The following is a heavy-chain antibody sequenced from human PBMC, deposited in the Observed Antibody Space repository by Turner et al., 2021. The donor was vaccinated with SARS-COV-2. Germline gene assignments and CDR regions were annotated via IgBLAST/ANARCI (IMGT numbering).Heavy chain of an antibody. CDR3: AREPFTYYYDSSGNWFDP. CDR2: ISAYNGNT. V-gene: IGHV1-18*01. CDR1: GYTAASYG. J-gene: IGHJ5*02. D-gene: IGHD3-22*01. Sequence: QVQLVQSGAEVKKPGASVKVPCKASGYTAASYGISWVRQAPGQGLEWMGWISAYNGNTNYAQKLQGRVTMTTDTSTSTAYMELRSLRSDDTAVYYCAREPFTYYYDSSGNWFDPWGQGTLVTVSS.